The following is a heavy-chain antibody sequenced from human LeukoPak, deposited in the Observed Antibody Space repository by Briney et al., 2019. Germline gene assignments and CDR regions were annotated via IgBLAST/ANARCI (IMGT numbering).Heavy chain of an antibody. J-gene: IGHJ4*02. CDR3: AVIAPLFDY. D-gene: IGHD6-13*01. Sequence: ASVKVSCKVSGYTLTELAMHWVRQSPGKGLDWMGGFDPESGETVYAKQFRGRVSMTEDTSTETAYLELNSLTSEDTAVYYCAVIAPLFDYWGQGTLVTVSS. CDR2: FDPESGET. V-gene: IGHV1-24*01. CDR1: GYTLTELA.